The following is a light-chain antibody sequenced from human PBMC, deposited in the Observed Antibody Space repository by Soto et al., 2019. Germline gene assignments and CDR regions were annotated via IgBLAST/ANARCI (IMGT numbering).Light chain of an antibody. V-gene: IGKV3-15*01. CDR2: GAS. Sequence: EIVMTHSPATLSVSPWEIATLSCRASQSVSSNLAWYQQKPGQAPRLLIYGASTRATGIPARFSGSGSGTDFTLTISSLQPEDFATYYCQQANSFPITFGQGTRLEI. J-gene: IGKJ5*01. CDR1: QSVSSN. CDR3: QQANSFPIT.